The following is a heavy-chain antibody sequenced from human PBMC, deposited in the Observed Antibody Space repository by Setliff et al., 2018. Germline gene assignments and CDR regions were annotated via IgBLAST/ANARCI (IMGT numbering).Heavy chain of an antibody. CDR2: IYYSGST. J-gene: IGHJ6*02. D-gene: IGHD3-3*01. CDR3: ARHLVSGITIFGVVSYGMDV. V-gene: IGHV4-39*01. Sequence: SETLSLTCTVSGGSISSSSYYWGWIRQPPGKGLEWIGSIYYSGSTYYNPSLKSRVTISVDTSKNQFSLKLSSVTAADTAVYYRARHLVSGITIFGVVSYGMDVWGQGTTVTVSS. CDR1: GGSISSSSYY.